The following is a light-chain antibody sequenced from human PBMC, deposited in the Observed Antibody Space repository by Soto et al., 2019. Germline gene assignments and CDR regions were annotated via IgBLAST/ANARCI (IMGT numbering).Light chain of an antibody. Sequence: DIPMTQSPPSLSASVGDRVTIXXRASQGVSRWLAWYQHKPGKAPKSXIYAASSLQSGVPSRFSGSGSGTDFTLTISSLQPEDFASYYCQQSYSPPWTFGQGTKVDIK. CDR2: AAS. V-gene: IGKV1D-16*01. CDR1: QGVSRW. J-gene: IGKJ1*01. CDR3: QQSYSPPWT.